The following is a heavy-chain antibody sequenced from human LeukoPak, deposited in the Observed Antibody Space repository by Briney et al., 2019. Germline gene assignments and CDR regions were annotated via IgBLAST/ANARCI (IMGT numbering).Heavy chain of an antibody. Sequence: PSETLSLTCTVSGGSISSYSWGWIRQPPGKGLERIGYLLASGSSFYSPSLKSRVTISVDTSKNQLSLVVTSVTAADTAVYYCAKPEGNGWFDLWGQGTLVTVSS. CDR2: LLASGSS. CDR3: AKPEGNGWFDL. J-gene: IGHJ5*02. CDR1: GGSISSYS. D-gene: IGHD2-8*01. V-gene: IGHV4-4*09.